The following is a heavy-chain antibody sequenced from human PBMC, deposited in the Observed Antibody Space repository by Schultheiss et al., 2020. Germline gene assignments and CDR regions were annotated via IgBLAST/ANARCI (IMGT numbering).Heavy chain of an antibody. V-gene: IGHV3-23*01. CDR2: ISASGGST. Sequence: GESLKISCAASGFTFDNYAITWVRQAPGKGLEWVSGISASGGSTYHADSVKGRFTISRDNSKNTLYLQMNSLRAEDTAAYYCAKDLKVVGYTTWYFDFWGRGTLVTVSS. D-gene: IGHD1-26*01. J-gene: IGHJ2*01. CDR1: GFTFDNYA. CDR3: AKDLKVVGYTTWYFDF.